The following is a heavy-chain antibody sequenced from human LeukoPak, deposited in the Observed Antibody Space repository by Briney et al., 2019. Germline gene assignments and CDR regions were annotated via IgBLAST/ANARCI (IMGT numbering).Heavy chain of an antibody. CDR2: ISSSGGTI. D-gene: IGHD3-3*01. J-gene: IGHJ4*02. Sequence: HPGGSLRLSCAASEFTFSNYNMNWVRQAPGKGLEWVSYISSSGGTIYYADSVKGRFTVSRDNAKNSLFLQMNSLRAEDTAVYYCAGRPDYDFWSGYPVHWGQGTLVTVSS. V-gene: IGHV3-48*04. CDR3: AGRPDYDFWSGYPVH. CDR1: EFTFSNYN.